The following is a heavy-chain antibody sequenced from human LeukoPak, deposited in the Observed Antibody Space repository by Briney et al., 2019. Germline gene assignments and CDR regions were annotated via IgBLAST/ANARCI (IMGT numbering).Heavy chain of an antibody. CDR2: IKSTGSST. V-gene: IGHV3-23*05. J-gene: IGHJ3*01. CDR1: GFTFSSYA. Sequence: GGSLRLSCAASGFTFSSYAMSWVRQAPGKGLGWVSSIKSTGSSTYYGDAVKGRFTIARDNSENTVYFQMHSMRAEDTALYYCAKDRREGYPRDSFDVWGQGTAVTVSS. CDR3: AKDRREGYPRDSFDV. D-gene: IGHD5-24*01.